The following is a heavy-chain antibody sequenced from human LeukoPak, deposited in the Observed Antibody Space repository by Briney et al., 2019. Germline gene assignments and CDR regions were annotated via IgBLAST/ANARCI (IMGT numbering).Heavy chain of an antibody. J-gene: IGHJ6*02. CDR2: ISGSGDRT. CDR3: ARDFEARFLEWSPKGMDV. Sequence: GGSLRLSCAASGFTFSSYAMSWVRQAPGKGLEWVSTISGSGDRTYYADSVKGRFTISRDNSKNTLYLQMNSLRAEDTAVYYCARDFEARFLEWSPKGMDVWGQGTTVTVSS. D-gene: IGHD3-3*01. CDR1: GFTFSSYA. V-gene: IGHV3-23*01.